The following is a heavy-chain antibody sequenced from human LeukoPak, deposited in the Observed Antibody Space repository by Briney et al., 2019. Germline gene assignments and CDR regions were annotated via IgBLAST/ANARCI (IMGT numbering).Heavy chain of an antibody. CDR3: ARGPRPPIAARPFDY. CDR2: INHSGST. CDR1: GGSFSGYY. Sequence: SETLSLTCAVYGGSFSGYYWSWIRQPPGKGLEWIGEINHSGSTNYNPSLKSRVTISVDTSKNQFSLKLSSVTAADTAVYYCARGPRPPIAARPFDYWGQGTLVTVSS. J-gene: IGHJ4*02. D-gene: IGHD6-6*01. V-gene: IGHV4-34*01.